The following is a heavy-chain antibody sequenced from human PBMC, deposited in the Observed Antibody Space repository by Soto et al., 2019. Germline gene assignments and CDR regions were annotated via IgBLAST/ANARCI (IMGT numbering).Heavy chain of an antibody. Sequence: PGGSLRLSCAASGFTFSSYAMSWVRQAPGKGLEWVSAISGSGGSTYYADSVKGRFTISRDNSKNTLYLQMNSLRAEDTAVYYCAKDPKKFLTKWSRRVTYWGQGTLVTVSS. V-gene: IGHV3-23*01. CDR2: ISGSGGST. D-gene: IGHD3-9*01. CDR1: GFTFSSYA. CDR3: AKDPKKFLTKWSRRVTY. J-gene: IGHJ4*02.